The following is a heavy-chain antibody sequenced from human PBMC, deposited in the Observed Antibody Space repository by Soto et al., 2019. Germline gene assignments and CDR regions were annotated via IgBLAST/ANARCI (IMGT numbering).Heavy chain of an antibody. V-gene: IGHV1-46*03. CDR1: GYTFTSYY. D-gene: IGHD3-3*01. CDR3: ARDRNAYTIFGVVPTDY. CDR2: INPSGGST. Sequence: ASVKVSCKASGYTFTSYYMHWVRQAPGQGLEWMGIINPSGGSTGYAQKFQGRVTMTRDTSTSTVYMELSSLRSEDTAVYYCARDRNAYTIFGVVPTDYWGQGTLVTVSS. J-gene: IGHJ4*02.